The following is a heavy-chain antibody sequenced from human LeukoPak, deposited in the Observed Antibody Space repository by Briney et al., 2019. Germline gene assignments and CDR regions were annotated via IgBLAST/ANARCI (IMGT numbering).Heavy chain of an antibody. D-gene: IGHD3-10*01. CDR1: GYVFTDFY. CDR3: ARDQGYYGSGNYYYYMDV. Sequence: VASVKVSCKASGYVFTDFYIHWVRQAPGQALEWMGWINPNSGGTNYAQKFQGRVTITRDTSISTAYMELSRLRSDDTAVYYCARDQGYYGSGNYYYYMDVWGKGTTVTVSS. V-gene: IGHV1-2*02. CDR2: INPNSGGT. J-gene: IGHJ6*03.